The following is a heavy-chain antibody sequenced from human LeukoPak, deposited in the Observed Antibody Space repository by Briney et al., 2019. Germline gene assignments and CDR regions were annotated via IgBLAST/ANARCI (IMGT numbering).Heavy chain of an antibody. CDR2: ISAYNGNT. Sequence: GATVKISCKASGYTFTDYYMHWVRQAPGQGLGWMGWISAYNGNTNYAQKLQGRVTMTTDTSTSTAYMELRSLRSDDTAVYYCARGSQRGDYWGQGTLVTVSS. CDR1: GYTFTDYY. D-gene: IGHD5-24*01. J-gene: IGHJ4*02. V-gene: IGHV1-18*04. CDR3: ARGSQRGDY.